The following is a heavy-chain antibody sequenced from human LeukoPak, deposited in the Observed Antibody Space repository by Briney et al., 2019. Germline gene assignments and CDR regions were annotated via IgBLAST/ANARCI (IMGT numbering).Heavy chain of an antibody. CDR2: INTDGSST. CDR3: ARVFDPLGMTPDY. V-gene: IGHV3-74*01. Sequence: GGSLRLSCAASGFTLSSYWMHWVRQAPGKGLGWVSRINTDGSSTNYADSVKGRFTICRDNAKNSLYLQRNSLRAEDTAVYYCARVFDPLGMTPDYWGQGTLVTVSS. D-gene: IGHD3-10*02. J-gene: IGHJ4*02. CDR1: GFTLSSYW.